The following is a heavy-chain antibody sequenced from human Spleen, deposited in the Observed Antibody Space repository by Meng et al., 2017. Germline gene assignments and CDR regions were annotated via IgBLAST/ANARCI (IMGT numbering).Heavy chain of an antibody. CDR3: ARSLDY. V-gene: IGHV3-66*01. Sequence: EVLLVESGGGLVQPGGSLRLSCVVSGFTVYSNSMSWVRQAPGKGLECVSIIYSGGTTSYADSVKGRFTISRGNSNNTLYLQMDSLRAEDTAVYYCARSLDYWGQGTLVTVSS. CDR1: GFTVYSNS. J-gene: IGHJ4*02. CDR2: IYSGGTT.